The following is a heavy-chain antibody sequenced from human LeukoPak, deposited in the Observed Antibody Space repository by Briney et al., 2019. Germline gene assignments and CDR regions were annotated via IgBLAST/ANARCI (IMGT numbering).Heavy chain of an antibody. D-gene: IGHD2-15*01. Sequence: ALVKVSCKASGYTFSTHDINWVRQAPGQGLEWMGWMNPNSGNTGYAQNFQGRVSISSDTSTSTAYMELSSLRSEDTAVYYCGRGSKYCNGDNCYDLDNWGQGTLVTVSS. CDR3: GRGSKYCNGDNCYDLDN. V-gene: IGHV1-8*03. J-gene: IGHJ4*02. CDR2: MNPNSGNT. CDR1: GYTFSTHD.